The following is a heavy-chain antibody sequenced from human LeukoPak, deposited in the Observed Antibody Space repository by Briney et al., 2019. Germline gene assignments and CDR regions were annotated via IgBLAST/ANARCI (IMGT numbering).Heavy chain of an antibody. CDR3: ARGGYYYMDV. Sequence: SETLSLTCSVSGRSMNPYYWSWIRQPPGKGLEWIAYISYSGSTKYNPSLKSRVIISVDTSKNYFSLKLSSVTAADTAVYYCARGGYYYMDVWGKGTTVTVSS. CDR2: ISYSGST. V-gene: IGHV4-59*01. J-gene: IGHJ6*03. CDR1: GRSMNPYY.